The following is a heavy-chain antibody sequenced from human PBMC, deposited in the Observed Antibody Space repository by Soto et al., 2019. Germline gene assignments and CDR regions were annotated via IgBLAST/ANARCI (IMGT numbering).Heavy chain of an antibody. Sequence: ASVKVSCKASGYTFTGYYMHWVRQAPGQGLEWMGWINPNSGGTNYAQKFQGRVTMTRDTSISTAYMELSRLRSDDTAVYYCARDLGIVVVPAAIYYYYYGMDVWGQGTTVTVSS. CDR3: ARDLGIVVVPAAIYYYYYGMDV. CDR1: GYTFTGYY. CDR2: INPNSGGT. J-gene: IGHJ6*02. V-gene: IGHV1-2*02. D-gene: IGHD2-2*01.